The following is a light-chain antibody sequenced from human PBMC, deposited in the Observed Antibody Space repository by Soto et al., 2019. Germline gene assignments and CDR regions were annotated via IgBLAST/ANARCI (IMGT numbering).Light chain of an antibody. CDR1: QSIGSW. CDR3: QQEKGYPS. J-gene: IGKJ3*01. CDR2: DAS. Sequence: DIQMTQSPSTLSGSVGDRVTITCRASQSIGSWLAWYQQKPGKAPELLIYDASKLRSGGPSRFGGSGSGTEFTLTISSLHPDDFAAYDCQQEKGYPSFGPRAMVDIK. V-gene: IGKV1-5*01.